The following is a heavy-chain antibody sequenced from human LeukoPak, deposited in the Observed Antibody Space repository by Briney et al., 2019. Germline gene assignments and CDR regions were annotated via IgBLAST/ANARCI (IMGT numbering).Heavy chain of an antibody. CDR3: ARFYDSSGYYFNWFDP. D-gene: IGHD3-22*01. CDR2: INHSGST. Sequence: PGGSLRLSCAASGFTFSNAWMNWVRQPPGKGLEWIGEINHSGSTNYNPSLKSRVTISVDTSKNQFSLKLSSVTAADTAVYYCARFYDSSGYYFNWFDPWGQGTLVTVSS. J-gene: IGHJ5*02. CDR1: GFTFSNAW. V-gene: IGHV4-34*01.